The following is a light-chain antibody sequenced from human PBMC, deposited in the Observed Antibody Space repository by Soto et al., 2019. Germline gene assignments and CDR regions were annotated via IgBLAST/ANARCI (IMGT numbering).Light chain of an antibody. V-gene: IGKV3D-15*01. CDR3: QQYNNWPLT. CDR2: DAS. J-gene: IGKJ4*01. CDR1: QSVDTD. Sequence: EIVMTQSPATLSVSPGDRATLSCRASQSVDTDLAWYQQKPGQPPRLLIYDASTMATGIPARFSGSQSGTEFTLTISSLLSEDFAVYFCQQYNNWPLTFGGETKLEIK.